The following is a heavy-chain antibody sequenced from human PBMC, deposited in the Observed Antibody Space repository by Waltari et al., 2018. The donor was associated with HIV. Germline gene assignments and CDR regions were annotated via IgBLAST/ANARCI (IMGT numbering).Heavy chain of an antibody. CDR1: GYTFTGYY. CDR2: INPNSGGT. V-gene: IGHV1-2*02. Sequence: EVKKPGASVKVSCKASGYTFTGYYMHWVRQAPGQGLEWMGWINPNSGGTNYAQKFQGRVTMTRDTSISTAYMELSRLRSDDTAVYYCARDQGGIAVAGTPGDYWGQGTLDTVSS. CDR3: ARDQGGIAVAGTPGDY. J-gene: IGHJ4*02. D-gene: IGHD6-19*01.